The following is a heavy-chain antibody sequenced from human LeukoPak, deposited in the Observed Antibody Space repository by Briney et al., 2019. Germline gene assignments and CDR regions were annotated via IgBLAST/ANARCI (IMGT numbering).Heavy chain of an antibody. D-gene: IGHD5-24*01. V-gene: IGHV4-39*01. J-gene: IGHJ4*02. CDR3: ARHRSGWLQSSFDY. CDR2: IYYSGSS. CDR1: GGSISSSSSY. Sequence: KPSETLSLTCSVSGGSISSSSSYWGWIRQPPGKGLEWIGSIYYSGSSFDNPALKSRVTISVDTSKNQFSLKLSSVTAADTAVYYCARHRSGWLQSSFDYWGQETLVTVSS.